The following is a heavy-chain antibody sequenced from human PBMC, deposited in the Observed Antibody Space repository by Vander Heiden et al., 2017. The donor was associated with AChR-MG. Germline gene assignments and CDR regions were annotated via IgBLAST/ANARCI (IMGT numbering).Heavy chain of an antibody. J-gene: IGHJ6*02. CDR3: AKGYIPYGSGSYSYYYGMDV. Sequence: EVQLVESGGGLVQPGRSLRLSCAASGFTFDDYAMHWVRQAPGKGLEWVSGISWNSGSIGYADSVKGRFTISRDNAKNSLYLQMNSLRAEDTALYYCAKGYIPYGSGSYSYYYGMDVWGQGTTVTVSS. CDR2: ISWNSGSI. V-gene: IGHV3-9*01. D-gene: IGHD3-10*01. CDR1: GFTFDDYA.